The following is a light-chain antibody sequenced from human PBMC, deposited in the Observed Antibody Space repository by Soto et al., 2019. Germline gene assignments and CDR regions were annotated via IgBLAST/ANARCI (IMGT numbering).Light chain of an antibody. J-gene: IGLJ3*02. CDR2: DNN. CDR3: QSYDSRLSGYV. V-gene: IGLV1-40*01. CDR1: SSNIGAGYD. Sequence: QLVLTQPPSVSGAPGQRVTISCTGSSSNIGAGYDVHWYQHLPGTAPKLLIYDNNNRPSGVPDRFSGSKSGTSASLAITGLQAEDETDYYCQSYDSRLSGYVFGGGTKLTVL.